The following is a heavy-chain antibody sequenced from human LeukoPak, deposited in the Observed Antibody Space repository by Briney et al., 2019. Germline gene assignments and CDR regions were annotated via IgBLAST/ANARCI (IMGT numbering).Heavy chain of an antibody. CDR3: AKCGGDCYSAPPLGAFDI. CDR2: MSYDGSNK. V-gene: IGHV3-30-3*01. J-gene: IGHJ3*02. CDR1: GFTFSTYA. D-gene: IGHD2-21*02. Sequence: GGSLRLSCAASGFTFSTYAMHWVRQAPGKGLEWMAVMSYDGSNKYYADSVRGRFTISRDNSKNTLYLQMNSLRAEDTAVYYCAKCGGDCYSAPPLGAFDIWGQGTMVTVSS.